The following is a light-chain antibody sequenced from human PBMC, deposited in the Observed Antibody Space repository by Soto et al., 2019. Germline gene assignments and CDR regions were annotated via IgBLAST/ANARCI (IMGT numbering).Light chain of an antibody. CDR3: AAWDDSLNGWV. Sequence: HSVLTQPPSASGTPGQRVIISCSGSSSNFGGNTANWYQQFPGTAPKVLIYSNNQRPSGVPDRFSGSKSGTSASLAISGLQSEDEADYYCAAWDDSLNGWVFGGGTKLTVL. CDR2: SNN. CDR1: SSNFGGNT. J-gene: IGLJ3*02. V-gene: IGLV1-44*01.